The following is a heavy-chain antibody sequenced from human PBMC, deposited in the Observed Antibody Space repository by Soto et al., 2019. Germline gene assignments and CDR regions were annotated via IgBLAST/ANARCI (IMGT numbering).Heavy chain of an antibody. CDR1: GYAFTTYG. Sequence: QVHLVQSGAEVKKPGASVKVSCKGSGYAFTTYGITWVRQAPGQGLEWMGWISAHNGNTNYAQKLQGRVTVTRDTSTSTAYMELRSLRSDDTSVYYCARGRYGDYWGQGALVTVSS. V-gene: IGHV1-18*01. D-gene: IGHD1-1*01. CDR3: ARGRYGDY. J-gene: IGHJ4*02. CDR2: ISAHNGNT.